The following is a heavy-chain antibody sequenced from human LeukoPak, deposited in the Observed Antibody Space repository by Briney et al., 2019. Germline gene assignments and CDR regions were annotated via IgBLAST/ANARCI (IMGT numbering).Heavy chain of an antibody. CDR3: AKVWGSGSYYSSIFDY. CDR2: IRYDGSNK. J-gene: IGHJ4*02. CDR1: GFTFSSYG. Sequence: PGGSLRLSCAASGFTFSSYGMHWVRQAPGKGLEWVAFIRYDGSNKYYADSVKGRFTISRDNSKNTLYLQMNSLRAEDTAVYYCAKVWGSGSYYSSIFDYWGQGTLVTVSS. D-gene: IGHD3-10*01. V-gene: IGHV3-30*02.